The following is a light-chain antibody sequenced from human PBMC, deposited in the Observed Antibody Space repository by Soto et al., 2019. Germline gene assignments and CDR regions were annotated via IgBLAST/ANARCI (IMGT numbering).Light chain of an antibody. Sequence: DIQMTQSPSSLSASLGDRVTTTCRASQSISFWLAWYQQKPGKAPKLLIYDASSLESGVPSRFSGSRSGTQFTLSISSLQPDDFATYYCQQYYSFPTFGQGTRLEIK. J-gene: IGKJ5*01. CDR3: QQYYSFPT. CDR1: QSISFW. CDR2: DAS. V-gene: IGKV1-5*01.